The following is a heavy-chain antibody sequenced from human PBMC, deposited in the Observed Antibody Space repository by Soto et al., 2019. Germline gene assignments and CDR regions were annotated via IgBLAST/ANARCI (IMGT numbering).Heavy chain of an antibody. Sequence: SATLSLTCTVSGGSISSYYGSWIRQPPGKGLEWIGYIYYSGSTNYNPSLKSRVTISVDASKNQFSLKLSSVTAADTAVYYCARDSSSWGVGGYYYYGMDVWGQGTTVTVSS. CDR1: GGSISSYY. V-gene: IGHV4-59*01. CDR2: IYYSGST. D-gene: IGHD6-13*01. CDR3: ARDSSSWGVGGYYYYGMDV. J-gene: IGHJ6*02.